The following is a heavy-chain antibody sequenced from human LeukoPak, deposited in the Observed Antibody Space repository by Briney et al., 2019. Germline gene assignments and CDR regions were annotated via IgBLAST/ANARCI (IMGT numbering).Heavy chain of an antibody. J-gene: IGHJ3*02. D-gene: IGHD1-26*01. Sequence: ASETLSLTCTVSGGSISSSSYYWGWIRQPPGKGLEWIGSIYYSGSTYYNPSLKSRVTISVDRSKNQFSLKLSSVTAADTAVYYCARGGADRDAFDIWGQGTMVTVSS. CDR1: GGSISSSSYY. V-gene: IGHV4-39*07. CDR3: ARGGADRDAFDI. CDR2: IYYSGST.